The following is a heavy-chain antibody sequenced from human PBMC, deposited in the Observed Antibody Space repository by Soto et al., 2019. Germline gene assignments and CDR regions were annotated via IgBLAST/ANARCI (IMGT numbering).Heavy chain of an antibody. J-gene: IGHJ4*02. D-gene: IGHD1-1*01. CDR3: ARDPLNWNDLGYYFDY. Sequence: GGSLRLSCAASGFTFSSYGMHWVRQAPGKGLEWVAVIWYDGSNKYYADSVKGRFTISRDNSKNTLYLQMNSLRAEDTAVYYCARDPLNWNDLGYYFDYWGQGTLVTVSS. CDR2: IWYDGSNK. CDR1: GFTFSSYG. V-gene: IGHV3-33*01.